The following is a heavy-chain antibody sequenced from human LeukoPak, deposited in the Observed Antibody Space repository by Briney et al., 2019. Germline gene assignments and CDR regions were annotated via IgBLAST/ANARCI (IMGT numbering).Heavy chain of an antibody. Sequence: PSETLSLTCTVSGGSISSGSYYWNWIRQPAGKGLEWIGRIYTSGSTNYNPSLKSRVTISVDTSKNQFSLKLSSVTAADTAVYYCARERYYYDSSGYYYNRLGFDYWGQGTLVTVSS. D-gene: IGHD3-22*01. CDR2: IYTSGST. CDR1: GGSISSGSYY. V-gene: IGHV4-61*02. CDR3: ARERYYYDSSGYYYNRLGFDY. J-gene: IGHJ4*02.